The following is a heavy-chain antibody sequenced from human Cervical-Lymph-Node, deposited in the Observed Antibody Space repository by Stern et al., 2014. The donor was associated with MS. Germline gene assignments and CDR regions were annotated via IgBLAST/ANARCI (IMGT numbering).Heavy chain of an antibody. D-gene: IGHD1-1*01. J-gene: IGHJ4*02. CDR1: GFTVSRDY. CDR3: ARDTSSPERSDW. V-gene: IGHV3-53*01. Sequence: DQLVQSGGGVIQPGGSLRLSCTASGFTVSRDYMTWVRQAPGKGLERVSLITNVGSTFYTDSVKGRFTISRDDSKNTVYLHMTSLRAEDTAMYYCARDTSSPERSDWWGQGTLVTVSS. CDR2: ITNVGST.